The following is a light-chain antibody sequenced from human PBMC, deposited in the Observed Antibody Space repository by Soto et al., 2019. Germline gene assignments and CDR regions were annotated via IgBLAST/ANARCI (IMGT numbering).Light chain of an antibody. CDR3: QQYNNWLLT. Sequence: EIVMTQSPATLSVYPGERATLSCRASQTVNSNLAWYQQKPGQVPRLLIYGASTRATGVPARFSGSGSGTEFILTISSLQSEDFAIYYCQQYNNWLLTFGGRTKVDIK. J-gene: IGKJ4*01. CDR1: QTVNSN. V-gene: IGKV3-15*01. CDR2: GAS.